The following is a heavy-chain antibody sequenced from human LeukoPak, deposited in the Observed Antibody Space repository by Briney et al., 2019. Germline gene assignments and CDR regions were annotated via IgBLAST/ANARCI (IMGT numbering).Heavy chain of an antibody. Sequence: GSLRLSCAASGFTFSSYSMNWVRQAPGKGLEWVSSISSSSSYIYYADSVKGRFTISRDNAKNSLYLQMNSLRAEDTAVYYCARDSYYDSSGYYGAEGNGMDVWGQGTTVTVSS. D-gene: IGHD3-22*01. CDR2: ISSSSSYI. CDR3: ARDSYYDSSGYYGAEGNGMDV. J-gene: IGHJ6*02. CDR1: GFTFSSYS. V-gene: IGHV3-21*01.